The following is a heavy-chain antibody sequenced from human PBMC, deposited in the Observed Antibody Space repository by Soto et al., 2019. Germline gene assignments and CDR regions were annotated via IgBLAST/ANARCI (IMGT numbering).Heavy chain of an antibody. CDR2: ISGGGSTT. CDR1: GFTFSSYA. Sequence: GGSLRLSCEASGFTFSSYAMSWVRQAPGKGLEWVSGISGGGSTTSYADSVKGRFTISRDNSKNTLYLQVNSLRAEDTAVYYCARDQAAGGTISRYFQDWGQGTLVTVSS. D-gene: IGHD6-13*01. CDR3: ARDQAAGGTISRYFQD. J-gene: IGHJ1*01. V-gene: IGHV3-23*01.